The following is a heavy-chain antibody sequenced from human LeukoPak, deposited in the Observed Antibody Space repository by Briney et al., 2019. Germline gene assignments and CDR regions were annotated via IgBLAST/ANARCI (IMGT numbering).Heavy chain of an antibody. CDR1: GGTFSSYA. CDR3: ARDSDSSGYFY. J-gene: IGHJ4*02. D-gene: IGHD3-22*01. V-gene: IGHV1-69*04. CDR2: IIPILGIA. Sequence: GASVKVSCKASGGTFSSYAISWVRQAPGQGLEWMGRIIPILGIANYAQKFQGRVTITADKSTSTAYMELSSLRSEDTAVYYCARDSDSSGYFYWGQGTLVTVSS.